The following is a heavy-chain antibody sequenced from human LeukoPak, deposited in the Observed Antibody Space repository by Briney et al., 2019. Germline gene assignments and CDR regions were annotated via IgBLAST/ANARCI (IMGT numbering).Heavy chain of an antibody. CDR1: GFTFNSYA. D-gene: IGHD4-23*01. CDR2: IGRSGGDI. V-gene: IGHV3-23*01. Sequence: GGSLRLSCAASGFTFNSYAMAWVRQAPGKGLKWVSVIGRSGGDIQYVDSVKGRFTISRDNSKNTLYLQMNSLRAEDTAVYYCAKYAPPTTVVTRYFDYWGQGTLVTVSS. CDR3: AKYAPPTTVVTRYFDY. J-gene: IGHJ4*02.